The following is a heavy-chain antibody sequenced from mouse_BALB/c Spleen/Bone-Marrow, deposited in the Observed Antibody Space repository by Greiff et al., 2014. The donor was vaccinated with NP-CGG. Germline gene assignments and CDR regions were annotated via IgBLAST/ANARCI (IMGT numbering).Heavy chain of an antibody. V-gene: IGHV1-80*01. CDR2: IYPGDGDT. CDR3: ARGGRLTGYYFDY. CDR1: GYAFSSYW. J-gene: IGHJ2*01. D-gene: IGHD4-1*01. Sequence: QVQLKQSGAELVRPGSSVKISCKASGYAFSSYWMNWVKQRPGQGLEWIGQIYPGDGDTNYNGNFKDKATLTTDKSSTTAYMQLSSLTSEDSAVYFCARGGRLTGYYFDYGGQGTTLTVSS.